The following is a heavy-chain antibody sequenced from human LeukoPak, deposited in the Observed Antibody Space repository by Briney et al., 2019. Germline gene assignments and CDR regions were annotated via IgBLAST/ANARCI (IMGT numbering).Heavy chain of an antibody. CDR2: MNPNSGNT. CDR3: ARDYSGSGSYPHS. D-gene: IGHD3-10*01. Sequence: ASVNVSCKASGYTFTSYDINWVRQAAGQGLEWMGWMNPNSGNTGYTQKFQGRVTLTRNTSISTAYMELSGLRSEDTAVYYCARDYSGSGSYPHSWGQGTLVTVSS. V-gene: IGHV1-8*01. CDR1: GYTFTSYD. J-gene: IGHJ4*02.